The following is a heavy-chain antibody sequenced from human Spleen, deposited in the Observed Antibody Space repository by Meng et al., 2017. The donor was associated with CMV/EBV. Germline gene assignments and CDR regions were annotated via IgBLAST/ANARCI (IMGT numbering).Heavy chain of an antibody. CDR3: AREGADAPGTDY. V-gene: IGHV3-74*01. CDR2: IYNDGSST. D-gene: IGHD4/OR15-4a*01. Sequence: GGSLRLSCEASGFSFNIYWMHWVRQAPGKGMVWVSSIYNDGSSTNYADSVKGRFTICRDNAKNTLFLQMNSLGVEDTAVYYCAREGADAPGTDYRGQGTLVTVSS. CDR1: GFSFNIYW. J-gene: IGHJ4*02.